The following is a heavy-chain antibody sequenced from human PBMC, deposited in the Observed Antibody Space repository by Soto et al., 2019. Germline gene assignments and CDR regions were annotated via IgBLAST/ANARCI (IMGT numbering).Heavy chain of an antibody. Sequence: QVQLQQWGAGLLKPSETLSLTCAVYGGSFSGYFWSWIRQPPGKGLEWLGEINHSGSTNYTPSLKSRVTISVDMSKKQFSLRLTSVTAADTAVYYCARGRPYYVSGKRFDPWGQGTLVTVSS. D-gene: IGHD3-10*01. CDR1: GGSFSGYF. CDR2: INHSGST. V-gene: IGHV4-34*01. CDR3: ARGRPYYVSGKRFDP. J-gene: IGHJ5*02.